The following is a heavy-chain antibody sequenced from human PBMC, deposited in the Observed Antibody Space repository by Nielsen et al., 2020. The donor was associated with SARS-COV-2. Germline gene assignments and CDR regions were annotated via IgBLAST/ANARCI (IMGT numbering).Heavy chain of an antibody. V-gene: IGHV3-48*02. CDR1: GFTFSSYS. CDR3: ARDTGYNWNYEGWFDP. D-gene: IGHD1-7*01. Sequence: GGSLRLSCAASGFTFSSYSMNWVRQAPGKGLEWVSYISSSSSTIYYADSVEGRFTISRDNAKNSLYLQMNSLRDEDTAVYYCARDTGYNWNYEGWFDPWGQGTLVTVSS. CDR2: ISSSSSTI. J-gene: IGHJ5*02.